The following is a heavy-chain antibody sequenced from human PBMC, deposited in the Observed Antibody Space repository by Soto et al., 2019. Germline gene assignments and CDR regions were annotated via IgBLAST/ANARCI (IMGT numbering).Heavy chain of an antibody. D-gene: IGHD5-12*01. Sequence: EVQLVESGGGLVQPGGSLRLSCAASGFTFSSYSMNWVRQAPGKGLEWVSYISSSSSTIYYADSVKGRFTISSDNAKNSLYLQMNSLRDEDTAVYYCARARVDIVATIGGLVGDYWGQGTLVTVSS. CDR3: ARARVDIVATIGGLVGDY. CDR2: ISSSSSTI. V-gene: IGHV3-48*02. J-gene: IGHJ4*02. CDR1: GFTFSSYS.